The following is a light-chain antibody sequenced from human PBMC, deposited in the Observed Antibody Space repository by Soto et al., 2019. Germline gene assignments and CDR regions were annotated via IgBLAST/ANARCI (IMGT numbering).Light chain of an antibody. CDR2: EVS. CDR3: SSYAGSNNV. J-gene: IGLJ1*01. CDR1: SSDVGGYNY. Sequence: QSVLTHPPSASRSPGHSVTISCTGTSSDVGGYNYVSWYQQHPGKAPKLMIYEVSKRPSGVPDRFSGSKSGNTASLTFSGLQAEDEADYYCSSYAGSNNVFGTGTKVTVL. V-gene: IGLV2-8*01.